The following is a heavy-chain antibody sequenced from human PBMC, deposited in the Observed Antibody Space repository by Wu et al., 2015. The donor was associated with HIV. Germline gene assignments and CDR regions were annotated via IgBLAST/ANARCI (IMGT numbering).Heavy chain of an antibody. D-gene: IGHD3-22*01. CDR2: INPNNGGT. V-gene: IGHV1-2*02. Sequence: QVQLVQSGAEVKKPGASVKVSCKASGYTFTGYYLHWVRQAPGQGLEWMGWINPNNGGTKYAQKFQGRVTMTRDTSISTAYMELRRLRSDDTAVYYCARAYYDSSGYYPVWFDPWGQGTLVTVSS. J-gene: IGHJ5*02. CDR1: GYTFTGYY. CDR3: ARAYYDSSGYYPVWFDP.